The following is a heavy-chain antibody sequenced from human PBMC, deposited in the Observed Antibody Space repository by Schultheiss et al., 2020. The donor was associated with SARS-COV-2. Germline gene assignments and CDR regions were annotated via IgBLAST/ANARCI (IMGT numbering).Heavy chain of an antibody. CDR2: IKQDGSET. J-gene: IGHJ6*02. CDR1: GFTFSSYW. CDR3: AREGVVVVPAAIEFFYYYGMDV. D-gene: IGHD2-2*02. Sequence: GGSLRLSCAASGFTFSSYWMSWVRQAPGKGLEWVANIKQDGSETNSVDSVKGRFTISRDNAKNSLFLQMNSLRDEDTAVYYCAREGVVVVPAAIEFFYYYGMDVWGQGTTVTVSS. V-gene: IGHV3-7*01.